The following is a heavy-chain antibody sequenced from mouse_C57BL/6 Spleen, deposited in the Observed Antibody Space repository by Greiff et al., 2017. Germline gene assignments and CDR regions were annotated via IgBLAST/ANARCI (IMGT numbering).Heavy chain of an antibody. CDR3: ARGGYYGSSSFDY. Sequence: EVMLVESGPGMVKPSQSLSLTCTVTGYSITSGYDWHWIRHFPGNKLEWMGYISYSGSTNYNPSLKSRISITHDTSKNHFFLKLNSVTTEDTATYYCARGGYYGSSSFDYWGQGTTLTVSS. CDR2: ISYSGST. CDR1: GYSITSGYD. J-gene: IGHJ2*01. D-gene: IGHD1-1*01. V-gene: IGHV3-1*01.